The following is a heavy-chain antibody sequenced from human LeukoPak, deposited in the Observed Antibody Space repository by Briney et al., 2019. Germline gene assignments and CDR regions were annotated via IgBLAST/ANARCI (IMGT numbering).Heavy chain of an antibody. CDR2: INHSGST. Sequence: SETLSLTCAVYGGSFSGYYWSWIRQPPGKGLEWIGEINHSGSTNYNPSLKSRVTISVDTSKNQFSLKLSSVTAADTAVYYCARGGHYGSGSYYAEPQKAAFDIWGQGTMVTVSS. V-gene: IGHV4-34*01. CDR3: ARGGHYGSGSYYAEPQKAAFDI. CDR1: GGSFSGYY. D-gene: IGHD3-10*01. J-gene: IGHJ3*02.